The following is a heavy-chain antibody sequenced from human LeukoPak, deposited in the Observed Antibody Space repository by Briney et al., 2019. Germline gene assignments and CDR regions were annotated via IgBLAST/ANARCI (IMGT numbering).Heavy chain of an antibody. V-gene: IGHV4-59*01. CDR3: AKEHSSCGGDCNSLLDV. CDR1: GGSIMTYY. J-gene: IGHJ6*04. D-gene: IGHD2-21*02. CDR2: IYDTGST. Sequence: SETLSLTCTVSGGSIMTYYWSWIRQPPGKGLEWIGYIYDTGSTNYNPSLKSRVTISVETSKNQFSLKPSSVTAADAAVYYCAKEHSSCGGDCNSLLDVWGKGTTVTVSS.